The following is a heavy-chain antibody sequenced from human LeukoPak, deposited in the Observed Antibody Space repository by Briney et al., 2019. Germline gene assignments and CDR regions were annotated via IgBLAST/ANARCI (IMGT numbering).Heavy chain of an antibody. CDR3: ARHDFWSGYYVDY. V-gene: IGHV3-48*03. D-gene: IGHD3-3*01. CDR2: ISSSGSTI. J-gene: IGHJ4*02. Sequence: GGSLRLSCAASGFTFSSYEMNWVRQAPGKGLEWVSYISSSGSTIYYADSVKGRFTISRDNAKNSLYLQMNSLRAEDTAVYYCARHDFWSGYYVDYWGQGTLVTVSS. CDR1: GFTFSSYE.